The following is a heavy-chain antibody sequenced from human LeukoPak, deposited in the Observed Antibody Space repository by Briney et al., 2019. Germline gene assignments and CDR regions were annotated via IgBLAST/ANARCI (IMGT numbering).Heavy chain of an antibody. V-gene: IGHV3-53*01. J-gene: IGHJ4*02. CDR3: AKIYLYSSGDLDS. D-gene: IGHD6-25*01. CDR2: IYSGGST. CDR1: GFTVSSNY. Sequence: GESLRLSCAASGFTVSSNYMSWVRQAPGKGLEWVSVIYSGGSTYYADSVKGRFTISRDNSKNTVYLQMNSLRAEDTAMYYCAKIYLYSSGDLDSWGQGTLVTVSS.